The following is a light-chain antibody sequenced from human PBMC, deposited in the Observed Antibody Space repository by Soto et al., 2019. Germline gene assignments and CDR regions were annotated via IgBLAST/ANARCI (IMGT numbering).Light chain of an antibody. CDR2: KAS. CDR1: QTISSW. J-gene: IGKJ1*01. CDR3: QHYNSYSEA. Sequence: DIQMTQFPSTLSASVGARVTITCRASQTISSWLAWYQQKPGKAPKLLIYKASTLKSGVPSRFSGSGSGTEFTLTISSLQPDDFATYYCQHYNSYSEAFGQGTKVDI. V-gene: IGKV1-5*03.